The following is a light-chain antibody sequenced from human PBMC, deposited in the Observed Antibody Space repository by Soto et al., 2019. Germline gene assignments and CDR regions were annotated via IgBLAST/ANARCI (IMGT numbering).Light chain of an antibody. CDR1: SSDVGAYIF. Sequence: QSVLTQPASVSGSPGQSITISCTGTSSDVGAYIFVSWYQQHPGKAPKLMIYDIINRPSGVSNRFSGSKSGNTASLTISGLQAEDQADYSRVSFTTSRSYVFGTGTKVTVL. CDR2: DII. V-gene: IGLV2-14*03. J-gene: IGLJ1*01. CDR3: VSFTTSRSYV.